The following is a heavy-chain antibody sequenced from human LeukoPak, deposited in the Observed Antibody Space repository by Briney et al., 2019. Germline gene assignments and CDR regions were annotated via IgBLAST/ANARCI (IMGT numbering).Heavy chain of an antibody. CDR3: AGGSRPRTLSHLFIAAAGTFDY. J-gene: IGHJ4*02. Sequence: PSETLSLTCAVYGGSFSGYYWSWIRQPPGKGLEWIGEINHSGSTNYNPSLKSRVTISVDTSKNQFSLKLSSVTAADTAVYYCAGGSRPRTLSHLFIAAAGTFDYWGQGTLVTVSS. CDR1: GGSFSGYY. CDR2: INHSGST. V-gene: IGHV4-34*01. D-gene: IGHD6-13*01.